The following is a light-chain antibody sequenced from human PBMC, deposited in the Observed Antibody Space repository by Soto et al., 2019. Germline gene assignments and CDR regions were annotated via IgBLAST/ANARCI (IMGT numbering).Light chain of an antibody. CDR2: AAS. J-gene: IGKJ3*01. CDR3: QQSYSTPL. Sequence: DIQMTQSPSSLSASVGDRVTITCRASQSISSYLNGYQQKPGQAPKLLIYAASSLQSGVPSRFSCSGSGTDFTLTISSLQPEDFATYYCQQSYSTPLFGPGTKVDIK. V-gene: IGKV1-39*01. CDR1: QSISSY.